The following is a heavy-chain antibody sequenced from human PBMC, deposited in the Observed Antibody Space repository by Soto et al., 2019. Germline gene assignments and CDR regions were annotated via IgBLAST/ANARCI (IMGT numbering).Heavy chain of an antibody. CDR3: ARFCISTSCPFDY. D-gene: IGHD2-2*01. J-gene: IGHJ4*02. CDR1: GFTFSSYS. Sequence: PGGSLRLSCAASGFTFSSYSMNWVRQAPGKGLEWVAVISYDGSNKYYADSVKGRFTISRDNSKNTLYLQMNSLRAEDTAVYYCARFCISTSCPFDYWGQGTLVTVSS. CDR2: ISYDGSNK. V-gene: IGHV3-30*03.